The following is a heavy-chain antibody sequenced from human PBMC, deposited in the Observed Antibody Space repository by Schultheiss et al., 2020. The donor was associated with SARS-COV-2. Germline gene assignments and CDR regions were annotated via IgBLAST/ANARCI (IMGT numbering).Heavy chain of an antibody. Sequence: GGSLRLSCAASGFTFDDYGMSWVRQAPGKGLEWVSGINWNGGSTGYADSVKGRFTISRDNAKNSLYLQMNSLRAEDTAVYYCARTGLRFYYYGMDVWGQGTTVTVSS. CDR1: GFTFDDYG. CDR3: ARTGLRFYYYGMDV. CDR2: INWNGGST. J-gene: IGHJ6*02. D-gene: IGHD5-12*01. V-gene: IGHV3-20*04.